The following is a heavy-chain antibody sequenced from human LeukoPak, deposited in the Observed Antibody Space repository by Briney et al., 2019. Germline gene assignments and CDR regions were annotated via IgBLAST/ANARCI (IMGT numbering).Heavy chain of an antibody. D-gene: IGHD3-22*01. CDR3: ARDTRFSDTSGYYYSRFYMDV. V-gene: IGHV4-39*07. CDR2: IYYSGST. Sequence: ASETLSLTCTVSGGSISSSSYYRGWIRQPPGKGLEWIGSIYYSGSTYYNPSLKSRVTISVDTSKNQFSLKLSSVTAADTAVYYCARDTRFSDTSGYYYSRFYMDVWGKGTTVTVSS. CDR1: GGSISSSSYY. J-gene: IGHJ6*03.